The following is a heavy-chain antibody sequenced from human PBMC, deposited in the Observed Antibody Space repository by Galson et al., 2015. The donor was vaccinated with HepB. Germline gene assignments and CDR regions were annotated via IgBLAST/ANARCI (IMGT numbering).Heavy chain of an antibody. Sequence: SLRLSCAASGFTYSSYAMHWVRQAPGKGLEWVAVISYDGSNKYYADSVKGRFTISRDNSKNTLYLQMNSLRAEDTAVYYCATTPGCSGGSCYPFDYWGQGTLVTVSS. CDR1: GFTYSSYA. V-gene: IGHV3-30-3*01. J-gene: IGHJ4*02. CDR2: ISYDGSNK. D-gene: IGHD2-15*01. CDR3: ATTPGCSGGSCYPFDY.